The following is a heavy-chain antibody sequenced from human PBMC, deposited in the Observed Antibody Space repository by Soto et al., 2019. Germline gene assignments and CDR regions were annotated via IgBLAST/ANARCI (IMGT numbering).Heavy chain of an antibody. CDR2: IYSGSTT. Sequence: EVQLVESGGGVVQPGGSLRLSCAASGLSVGNNYMSWVRQAPGKGLEWVSVIYSGSTTHYADSVKGSFSISRDSSRNTVYLQMNGLRVEDTAVYHCARGYWVQGYGAGTYFDYWGQGTLVTVSS. CDR3: ARGYWVQGYGAGTYFDY. V-gene: IGHV3-66*01. D-gene: IGHD3-10*01. J-gene: IGHJ4*02. CDR1: GLSVGNNY.